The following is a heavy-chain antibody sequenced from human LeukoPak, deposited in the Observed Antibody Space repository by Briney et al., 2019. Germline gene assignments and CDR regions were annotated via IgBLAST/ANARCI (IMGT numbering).Heavy chain of an antibody. J-gene: IGHJ4*02. D-gene: IGHD6-13*01. Sequence: GGSLRLSCAASGFTFSSYAMSWVRQAPGKGLEWVSAISGSGGSTYYADSVKGRFTISRDNSKNTLYLQMNSLRAEDPAVYYCAKGGESIAAAGTFFDYWGQGTLVTVSS. CDR3: AKGGESIAAAGTFFDY. CDR1: GFTFSSYA. V-gene: IGHV3-23*01. CDR2: ISGSGGST.